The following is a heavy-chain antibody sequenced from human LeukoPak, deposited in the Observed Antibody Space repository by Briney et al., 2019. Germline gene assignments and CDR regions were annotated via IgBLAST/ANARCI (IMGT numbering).Heavy chain of an antibody. CDR3: ASGLRFLEWLPVDY. CDR2: IIPILGIA. CDR1: GGTFSSYT. Sequence: SVKVSCKASGGTFSSYTISWVRQAPGQGLEWMGRIIPILGIANYAQKFQGRVTITADKSTSTAYMELSSLRSEDTAVYYCASGLRFLEWLPVDYWGQGTLVTVSS. V-gene: IGHV1-69*02. D-gene: IGHD3-3*01. J-gene: IGHJ4*02.